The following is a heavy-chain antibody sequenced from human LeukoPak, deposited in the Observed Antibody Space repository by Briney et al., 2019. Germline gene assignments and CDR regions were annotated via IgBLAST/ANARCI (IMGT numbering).Heavy chain of an antibody. V-gene: IGHV3-11*06. CDR3: AREILTRYAFDI. CDR2: ICGSGSDT. Sequence: SLSLSCAASGFIFSDYYMTWIRQAPGEGLEWLSYICGSGSDTNYADSVKGRFTNSRDNAKNSLYLQMNSLRSEDTALYYCAREILTRYAFDIWGQRTMVTVSS. CDR1: GFIFSDYY. J-gene: IGHJ3*02. D-gene: IGHD4/OR15-4a*01.